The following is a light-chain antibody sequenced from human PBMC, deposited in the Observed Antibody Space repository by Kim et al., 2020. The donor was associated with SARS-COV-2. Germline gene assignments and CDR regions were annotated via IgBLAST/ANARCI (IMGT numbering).Light chain of an antibody. CDR3: QQYGSSPPYT. CDR1: QSVISRY. CDR2: GAS. Sequence: SPGERATLSCRASQSVISRYLVWYQQKPGQAPRLLIYGASSRATGIPDRFSGSGSGTDFTLTISRLEPEDFAVYYCQQYGSSPPYTFGQGTKLEI. V-gene: IGKV3-20*01. J-gene: IGKJ2*01.